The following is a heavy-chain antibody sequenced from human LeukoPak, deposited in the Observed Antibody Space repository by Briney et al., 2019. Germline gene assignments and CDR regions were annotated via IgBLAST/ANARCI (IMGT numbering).Heavy chain of an antibody. CDR2: INPNSGGT. V-gene: IGHV1-2*06. CDR1: GYTFTGYY. CDR3: AREYSYGSGSYFH. Sequence: ASVKVSCKASGYTFTGYYMHWVRQAPGQGLEWMGRINPNSGGTNYAQKFQGRVTMTRDTSISTAYMELSRLRSGDTAVYYCAREYSYGSGSYFHWGQGTLVTVSS. D-gene: IGHD3-10*01. J-gene: IGHJ4*02.